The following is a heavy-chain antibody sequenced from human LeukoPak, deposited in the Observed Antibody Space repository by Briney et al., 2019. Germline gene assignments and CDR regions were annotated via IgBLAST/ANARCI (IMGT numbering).Heavy chain of an antibody. Sequence: ASVKVSCEASGYTFTGYYMHWVRQAPGQGLEWMGWINPNSGGTNYAQKFQGRVTMTRDTSISTAYMELSRLRSDDTAVYYCARDPPYCSGGSCYLFDYWGQGTLVTVSS. V-gene: IGHV1-2*02. J-gene: IGHJ4*02. CDR2: INPNSGGT. CDR1: GYTFTGYY. CDR3: ARDPPYCSGGSCYLFDY. D-gene: IGHD2-15*01.